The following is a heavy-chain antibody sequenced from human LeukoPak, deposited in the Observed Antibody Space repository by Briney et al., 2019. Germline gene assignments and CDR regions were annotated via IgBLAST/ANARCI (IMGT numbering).Heavy chain of an antibody. CDR3: AKGAFGELWPDY. J-gene: IGHJ4*02. CDR1: GFTFRTYG. V-gene: IGHV3-30*18. D-gene: IGHD3-10*01. CDR2: ISYDEGKR. Sequence: HPGGSLRLSCVGSGFTFRTYGMHWVRQAPGKGLEWVAVISYDEGKRDYADSVRGRFTISRDNSKNTLYLQMNSLRAEDTAVYYCAKGAFGELWPDYWGQGTLVTVSS.